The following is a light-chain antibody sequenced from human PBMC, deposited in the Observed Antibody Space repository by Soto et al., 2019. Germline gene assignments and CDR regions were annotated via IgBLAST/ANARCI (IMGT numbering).Light chain of an antibody. J-gene: IGLJ1*01. Sequence: QSVLTQPASVSGSPGQAITISCSGTSSDVGAFNYVSWYQQHPGKAPKLMIYDVSNRPSGVSNRFSGSKSGNTASLTISGRRDEEEADDYCNSYTSNNTYVFGTGTKLTVL. CDR2: DVS. CDR1: SSDVGAFNY. V-gene: IGLV2-14*03. CDR3: NSYTSNNTYV.